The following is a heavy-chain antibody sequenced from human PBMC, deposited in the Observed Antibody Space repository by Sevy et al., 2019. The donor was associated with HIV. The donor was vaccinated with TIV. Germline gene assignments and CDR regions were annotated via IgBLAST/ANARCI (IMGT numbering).Heavy chain of an antibody. J-gene: IGHJ4*02. CDR3: ARVAVEYCTDDCYHRFDY. Sequence: PGGSLRLSCAVSGFTFTLYAIHWVRQAPGKGLEWVALISYSGTNKYYADSVKGRFTISRDDSKNTAYLQMNNLRTDDTAVYYCARVAVEYCTDDCYHRFDYWGQGTQVTVS. V-gene: IGHV3-30-3*01. D-gene: IGHD2-21*02. CDR2: ISYSGTNK. CDR1: GFTFTLYA.